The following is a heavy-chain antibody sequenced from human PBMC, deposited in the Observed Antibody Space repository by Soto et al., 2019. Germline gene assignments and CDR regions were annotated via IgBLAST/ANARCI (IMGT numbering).Heavy chain of an antibody. J-gene: IGHJ6*02. D-gene: IGHD5-12*01. V-gene: IGHV3-43*01. Sequence: VQLVESGGAVVQPGGSLRVSCAASGFTFDDYTMHWVRQAPGKGLEWVSGITWDGGTTYYADSVKGRFTISRDNSKNTLYLQMNSLRAEDTAVYYCAKVAGGYEQGGYYYYGMDVWGQGTTVTVSS. CDR2: ITWDGGTT. CDR1: GFTFDDYT. CDR3: AKVAGGYEQGGYYYYGMDV.